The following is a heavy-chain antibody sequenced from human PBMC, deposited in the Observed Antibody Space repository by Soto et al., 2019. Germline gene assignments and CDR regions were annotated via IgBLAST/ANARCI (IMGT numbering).Heavy chain of an antibody. Sequence: GESLKISCKGSGYSFTSYWIGWVRQMPGKGLEWMGIIYPGDSDTRYSPSFQGQVTISADKSISTAYLQWSSLKASDTAMYYCASSRGSPVGQLDAFDIWGQGTMVTVSS. V-gene: IGHV5-51*01. CDR3: ASSRGSPVGQLDAFDI. CDR1: GYSFTSYW. J-gene: IGHJ3*02. CDR2: IYPGDSDT. D-gene: IGHD6-13*01.